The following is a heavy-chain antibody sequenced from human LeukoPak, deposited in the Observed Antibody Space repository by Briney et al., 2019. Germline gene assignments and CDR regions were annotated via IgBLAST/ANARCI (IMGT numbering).Heavy chain of an antibody. CDR1: GSSISSSNC. D-gene: IGHD2-2*01. J-gene: IGHJ4*02. V-gene: IGHV4-28*03. CDR2: IYYSGST. Sequence: ETLSLTCAVSGSSISSSNCWGWIRQPPGKGLEWIGYIYYSGSTNYNPSLKSRVTMSVDTSKNQFSLKLSSVTAADTAVYYCARGAEVPAAPDFFDYWGQGTLVTVSS. CDR3: ARGAEVPAAPDFFDY.